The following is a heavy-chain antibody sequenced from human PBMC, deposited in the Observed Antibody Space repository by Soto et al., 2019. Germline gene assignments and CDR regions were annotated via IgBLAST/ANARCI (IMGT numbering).Heavy chain of an antibody. Sequence: GASVKVSCKASGYTFTSYYMHWVRQAPGQGLEWMGIINPSGGSTSYAQKFRGRVTMTRDTSMSTVYMELSSLRSEDTAVYYCARDPIAAAGSTRSPFDYWGQGTLVTVSS. CDR2: INPSGGST. CDR1: GYTFTSYY. D-gene: IGHD6-13*01. V-gene: IGHV1-46*01. CDR3: ARDPIAAAGSTRSPFDY. J-gene: IGHJ4*02.